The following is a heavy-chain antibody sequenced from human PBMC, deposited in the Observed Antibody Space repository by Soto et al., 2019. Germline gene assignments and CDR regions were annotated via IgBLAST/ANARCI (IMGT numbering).Heavy chain of an antibody. V-gene: IGHV3-30-3*01. Sequence: QVQLVESGGGVVQPGRSLRLSCAASGFTFSSYAMHWVRQAPGKGLEWVAVISYDGNNKYYADSVKGRFTISRDNSKNTLYLQMNSLRAEDTAVYYCARVRYIVVVTYYFDYWGQGTLVTVSS. D-gene: IGHD2-21*02. CDR1: GFTFSSYA. J-gene: IGHJ4*02. CDR3: ARVRYIVVVTYYFDY. CDR2: ISYDGNNK.